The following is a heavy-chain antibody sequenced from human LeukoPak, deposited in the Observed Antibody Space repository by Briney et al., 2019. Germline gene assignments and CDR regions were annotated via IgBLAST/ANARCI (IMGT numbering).Heavy chain of an antibody. Sequence: ARGSLRLSCAASGFTFDDYAMHWVRQAPGKGLEWVSGISWNSGSIGYADSVKGRFTISRDNAKNSLYLQMNSLRAEDTAVYYCARANYGLDYWGQGTLVTVSS. CDR2: ISWNSGSI. CDR3: ARANYGLDY. D-gene: IGHD4-17*01. J-gene: IGHJ4*02. CDR1: GFTFDDYA. V-gene: IGHV3-9*01.